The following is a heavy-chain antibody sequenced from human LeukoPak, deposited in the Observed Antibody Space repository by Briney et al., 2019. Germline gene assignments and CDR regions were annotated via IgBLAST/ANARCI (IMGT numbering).Heavy chain of an antibody. CDR1: GYTFTGYY. CDR3: ARGLVVTAILGYYGMDV. Sequence: ASVKVSCKASGYTFTGYYMHGVRQAPGQGLEWMGWINPNSGGTNYAQKFQGRVTMTRDTSISTAYMELSRLRSDDTAVYYCARGLVVTAILGYYGMDVWGQGTTVTVSS. V-gene: IGHV1-2*02. CDR2: INPNSGGT. J-gene: IGHJ6*02. D-gene: IGHD2-21*02.